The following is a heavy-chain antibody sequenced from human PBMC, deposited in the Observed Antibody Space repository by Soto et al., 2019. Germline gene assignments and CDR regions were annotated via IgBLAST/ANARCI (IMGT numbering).Heavy chain of an antibody. CDR1: GGSISSSSYY. D-gene: IGHD3-3*01. CDR3: ARQGHDFWRGLREAFDI. J-gene: IGHJ3*02. CDR2: IYYSGST. Sequence: SETLSLTCTVSGGSISSSSYYWGWIRQPPGKGLEWIGSIYYSGSTYYNPSLKSRVTISVDTSKNQFSLKLSSVTAADTAVYYCARQGHDFWRGLREAFDIWGQGTTVTVSS. V-gene: IGHV4-39*01.